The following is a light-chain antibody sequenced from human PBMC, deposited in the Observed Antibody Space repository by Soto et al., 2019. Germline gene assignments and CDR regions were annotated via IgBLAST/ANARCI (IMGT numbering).Light chain of an antibody. CDR1: SSDVGGYNY. V-gene: IGLV2-14*03. J-gene: IGLJ1*01. CDR3: SSYTNIRSSPYV. CDR2: EVT. Sequence: QSVLTQPASVSGCPGQSITISCTGASSDVGGYNYVSWFQQHPGKAPRLLIYEVTNRPSGVSSRFSGSKSGNTASLTISGLQADDEADYYCSSYTNIRSSPYVFGPGTKVTAL.